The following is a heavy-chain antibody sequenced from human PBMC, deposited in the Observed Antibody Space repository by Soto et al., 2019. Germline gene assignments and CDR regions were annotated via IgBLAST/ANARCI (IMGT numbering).Heavy chain of an antibody. Sequence: PGGSLRLSCAASGFTFSSYGMHWVRQAPGKGLEWVAVISYDGSNKYYADSVKGRFTISRDNSKNTLYLQMNSLRAEDTAVYYCATDGGYCSSTSCYPLGYYRMDVWVQGTTVTVSS. J-gene: IGHJ6*02. CDR2: ISYDGSNK. CDR1: GFTFSSYG. CDR3: ATDGGYCSSTSCYPLGYYRMDV. V-gene: IGHV3-30*03. D-gene: IGHD2-2*01.